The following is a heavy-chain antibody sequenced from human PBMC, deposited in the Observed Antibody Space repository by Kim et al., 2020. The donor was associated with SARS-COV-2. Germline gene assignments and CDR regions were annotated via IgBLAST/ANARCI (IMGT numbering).Heavy chain of an antibody. V-gene: IGHV1-8*01. D-gene: IGHD3-10*01. CDR2: MNPNSGNT. J-gene: IGHJ4*02. CDR3: ARARGDFDF. Sequence: ASVKVSCKASGYTFTSYDINWVRQVTGQGLEWMGWMNPNSGNTGYAQKFQGRVTMTRSTSISTAYMELISLRSDDTAVYYCARARGDFDFWGQGTLVTVSS. CDR1: GYTFTSYD.